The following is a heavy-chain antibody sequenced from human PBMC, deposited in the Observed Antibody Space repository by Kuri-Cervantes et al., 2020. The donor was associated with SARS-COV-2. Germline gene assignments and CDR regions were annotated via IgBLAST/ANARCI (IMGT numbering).Heavy chain of an antibody. J-gene: IGHJ4*02. D-gene: IGHD5-12*01. CDR1: GGSISSGGYS. V-gene: IGHV4-30-2*01. CDR3: ARGDIPDY. CDR2: IYHSGST. Sequence: SCAVSGGSISSGGYSWSWIRQPPGKGLEWIGYIYHSGSTYYNPSLKSRVTISVDTSKNQFSLKLSSVTAADTAVYYCARGDIPDYWGQGTLATFPS.